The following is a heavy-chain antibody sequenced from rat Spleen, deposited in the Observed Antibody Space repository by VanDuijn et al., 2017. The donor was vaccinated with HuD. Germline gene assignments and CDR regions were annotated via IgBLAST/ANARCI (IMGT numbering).Heavy chain of an antibody. CDR1: GFTFSDYN. J-gene: IGHJ3*01. D-gene: IGHD1-5*01. CDR2: IIYDGSRT. Sequence: EVQLVESGGGLVQPGRSLKLSCTASGFTFSDYNMAWVRQAPKKGLEWVATIIYDGSRTHYRDSVKGQFTISRDNAKSTLYLQMDSLRSEDTATYYCATGGDYNYRFAYWGQGTLVTVSS. CDR3: ATGGDYNYRFAY. V-gene: IGHV5S10*01.